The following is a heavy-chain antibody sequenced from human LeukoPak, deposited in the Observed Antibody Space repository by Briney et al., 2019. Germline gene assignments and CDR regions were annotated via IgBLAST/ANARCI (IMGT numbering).Heavy chain of an antibody. Sequence: PSETLSLTCTVSGDSINSYYWSWIRQPPGKGLEWIGYIYYSGSTNYNPSLKSRVTISIDASKNQFSLKLSSVTAADTAVYYCARFGTVVPAAYNWLDPWGQGTLVTVSS. J-gene: IGHJ5*02. CDR3: ARFGTVVPAAYNWLDP. CDR2: IYYSGST. CDR1: GDSINSYY. D-gene: IGHD2-2*01. V-gene: IGHV4-59*01.